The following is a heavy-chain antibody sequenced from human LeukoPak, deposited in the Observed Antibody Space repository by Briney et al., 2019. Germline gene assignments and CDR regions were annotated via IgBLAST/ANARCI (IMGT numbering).Heavy chain of an antibody. V-gene: IGHV4-34*01. CDR1: VGSFSGYY. Sequence: SETLSLTCAVYVGSFSGYYWSWIRQPPGKGLEWIGEINHSGSTNYNPSLKSRVTISVDTSKNQFSLKLSSVTAADTAVYYCARGGIRAAAGLYYFDYWGQGTLVTVSS. J-gene: IGHJ4*02. D-gene: IGHD6-13*01. CDR2: INHSGST. CDR3: ARGGIRAAAGLYYFDY.